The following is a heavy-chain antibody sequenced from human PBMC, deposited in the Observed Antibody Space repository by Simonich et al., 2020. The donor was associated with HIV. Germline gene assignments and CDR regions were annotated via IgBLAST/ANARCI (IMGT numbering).Heavy chain of an antibody. Sequence: EVQLVESGGGLVQPGRSLRLSCAASGFTFDDYAMHWVRQVPGKGPRWISGISWNSGSIGYGDSVKGRFTISRDNAKNSLYLQMNSLRAEDTAFYYCAKGGISMVRGVINYWGQGTLVTVSS. V-gene: IGHV3-9*01. J-gene: IGHJ4*02. D-gene: IGHD3-10*01. CDR2: ISWNSGSI. CDR3: AKGGISMVRGVINY. CDR1: GFTFDDYA.